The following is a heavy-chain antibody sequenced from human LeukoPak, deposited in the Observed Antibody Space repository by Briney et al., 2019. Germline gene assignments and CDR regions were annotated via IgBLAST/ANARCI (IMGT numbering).Heavy chain of an antibody. J-gene: IGHJ4*02. V-gene: IGHV3-23*01. Sequence: GGSLRLSCAASGFTFSGYSLNWVRQTPGKGLEWVSAISNNGGYTYYADSVQGRFTISRDNSKSTLCLQMNSLRAEDTAVYYCAKQLGYCSDGSCYFPYWGQGTLVTVSS. CDR3: AKQLGYCSDGSCYFPY. CDR2: ISNNGGYT. D-gene: IGHD2-15*01. CDR1: GFTFSGYS.